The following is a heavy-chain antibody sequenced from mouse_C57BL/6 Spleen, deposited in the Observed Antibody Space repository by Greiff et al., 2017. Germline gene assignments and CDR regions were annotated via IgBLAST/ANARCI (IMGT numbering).Heavy chain of an antibody. D-gene: IGHD2-12*01. CDR2: ISDGGSYT. V-gene: IGHV5-4*01. Sequence: EVQLVESGGGLVKPGGSLKLSCAASGFTFSSYAMSWVRQTPEQRLEWVATISDGGSYTYYPDNVKGRFTMSRDNANNTLYLQMSHLKAEDTAMYYCARDENGSYFYAMGYWGQGTSVTVSS. J-gene: IGHJ4*01. CDR1: GFTFSSYA. CDR3: ARDENGSYFYAMGY.